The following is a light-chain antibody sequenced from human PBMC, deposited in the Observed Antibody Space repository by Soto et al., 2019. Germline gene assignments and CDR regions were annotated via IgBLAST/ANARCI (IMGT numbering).Light chain of an antibody. CDR3: QESYTTYAVT. J-gene: IGKJ4*01. CDR1: ENIDNY. V-gene: IGKV1-39*01. Sequence: SGSLGDRVTLTCRASENIDNYLNWYQQKQGEAPKLLIYASSTLQSGVPSRFSVSGSGTEFTLTISSLQAEDFATYFCQESYTTYAVTFGGGTKVEIK. CDR2: ASS.